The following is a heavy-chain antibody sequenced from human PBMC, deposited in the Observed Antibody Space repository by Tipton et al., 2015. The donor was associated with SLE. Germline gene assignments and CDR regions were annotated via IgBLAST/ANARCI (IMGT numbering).Heavy chain of an antibody. D-gene: IGHD3-22*01. CDR2: INHSGSS. CDR1: GGSFSGYY. J-gene: IGHJ4*02. CDR3: ARQSYESSGFSY. Sequence: LRLSCAVYGGSFSGYYWSWIRQPPGKGLEWIGEINHSGSSNYNPSLKNRVTISLDTSKKQFSLKLRSVTAADTAVYYCARQSYESSGFSYWGQGTLVTVSS. V-gene: IGHV4-34*01.